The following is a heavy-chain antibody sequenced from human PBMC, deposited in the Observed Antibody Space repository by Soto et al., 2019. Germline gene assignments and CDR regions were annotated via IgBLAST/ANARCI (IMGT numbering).Heavy chain of an antibody. CDR1: GYTFTSYD. CDR2: MNPNSGNT. V-gene: IGHV1-8*01. J-gene: IGHJ5*01. D-gene: IGHD3-9*01. CDR3: ARRGYDILTGYYMGWFDS. Sequence: GASVKVSCKASGYTFTSYDINWVRQATGQGLEWMGWMNPNSGNTGYAQKFQGRVTMTRNTSISTAYMELSSLRSEDTAVYYCARRGYDILTGYYMGWFDSWGQGTLVTVSA.